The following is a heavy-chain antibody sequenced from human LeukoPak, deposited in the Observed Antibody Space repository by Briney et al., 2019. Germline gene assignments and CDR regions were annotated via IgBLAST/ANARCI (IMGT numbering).Heavy chain of an antibody. D-gene: IGHD3-22*01. J-gene: IGHJ4*02. Sequence: SETLSLTCTVSGGSISSYYWSWIRQPPGKGLEWIGYIYYSGSTNYNPSLKSRVTISVDTSKNQFSLKLSSVTAADTAVYYCARRDSSGYYYVGYFDYWGQGTLVTVSS. CDR1: GGSISSYY. CDR2: IYYSGST. V-gene: IGHV4-59*12. CDR3: ARRDSSGYYYVGYFDY.